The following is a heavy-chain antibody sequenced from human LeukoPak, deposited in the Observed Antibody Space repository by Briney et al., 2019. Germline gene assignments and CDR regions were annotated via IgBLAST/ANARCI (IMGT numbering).Heavy chain of an antibody. CDR2: ISSSSSYI. CDR1: GFTFSSYS. V-gene: IGHV3-21*01. J-gene: IGHJ4*02. D-gene: IGHD6-19*01. CDR3: AGTYSSGWYYFDY. Sequence: GGSLRLSCAASGFTFSSYSMTWVRQAPGKRLEWVSSISSSSSYIYYADSVKGRFTISRDNAKNSLYLQMNSLRAEDTAVYYCAGTYSSGWYYFDYWGQGTLVTVSS.